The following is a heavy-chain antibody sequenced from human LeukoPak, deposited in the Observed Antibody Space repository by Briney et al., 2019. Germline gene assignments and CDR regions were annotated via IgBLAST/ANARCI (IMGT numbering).Heavy chain of an antibody. CDR3: AKDKLWGEDYFDY. Sequence: PGGSLRLSCAASGFTFSSYWMTWVRQAPGKGLEWVANIREDGSEKYYVDSVKGRFTISRDNSKNTLYLQMNSLRAEDTAIYYCAKDKLWGEDYFDYWGQGTLVTVSS. CDR1: GFTFSSYW. V-gene: IGHV3-7*01. J-gene: IGHJ4*02. D-gene: IGHD3-16*01. CDR2: IREDGSEK.